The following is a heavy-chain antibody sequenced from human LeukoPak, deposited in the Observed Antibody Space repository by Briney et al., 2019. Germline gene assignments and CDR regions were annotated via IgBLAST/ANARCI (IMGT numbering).Heavy chain of an antibody. Sequence: HPGGSLRLSCAASGFTFSSYAMHWVRQAPGKGLEWVAVISYDGSNKYYADSVKGRFTISRDNSKNTLYLQMNSLRAEDTAVYYCARGSSDYFDYWGQGTLVTVSS. CDR3: ARGSSDYFDY. CDR2: ISYDGSNK. V-gene: IGHV3-30*04. J-gene: IGHJ4*02. CDR1: GFTFSSYA. D-gene: IGHD3-22*01.